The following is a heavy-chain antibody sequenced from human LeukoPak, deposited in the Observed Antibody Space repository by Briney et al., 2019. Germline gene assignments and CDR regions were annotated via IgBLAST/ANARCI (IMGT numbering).Heavy chain of an antibody. Sequence: GGSLRLSCAVSGFTFDEYAMHWVRQAPGKGLEWVSGISWNSGLIDYADAVKGRFTISRDNAKNSLYLQMNSLKAEDTAFYYCAKVGIFGLVTYYFDYWGQGTLVTVSS. V-gene: IGHV3-9*01. CDR1: GFTFDEYA. J-gene: IGHJ4*02. CDR3: AKVGIFGLVTYYFDY. CDR2: ISWNSGLI. D-gene: IGHD3/OR15-3a*01.